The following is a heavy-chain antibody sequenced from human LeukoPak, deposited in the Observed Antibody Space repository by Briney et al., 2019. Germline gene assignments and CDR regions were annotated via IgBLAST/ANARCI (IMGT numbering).Heavy chain of an antibody. CDR2: IYYSGTT. J-gene: IGHJ4*02. D-gene: IGHD5-12*01. CDR1: GGSISNSNW. Sequence: PSETLSLTCAVSGGSISNSNWWSWVRQPPGKGLEWIGYIYYSGTTYYNPSFTSRVTISVDLSNNQFSLKLSSVTAADTAVYYCARDRGGYTQFDYWGQGTLVTVSS. V-gene: IGHV4-4*02. CDR3: ARDRGGYTQFDY.